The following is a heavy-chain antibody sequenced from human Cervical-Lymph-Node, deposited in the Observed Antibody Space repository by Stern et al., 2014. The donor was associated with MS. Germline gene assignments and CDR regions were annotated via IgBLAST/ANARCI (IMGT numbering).Heavy chain of an antibody. Sequence: QVQLQQWGAGLLKPSETLSLTCGVSGGSFSDYYWSWIRQAPGKGLEWIGEINHNGDTNYNPSLKSRVSWSVDTSKNQFSLKLSSVTAADTSVYFCARGPQHSSWYFPFDYWGQGTLVTVSS. CDR2: INHNGDT. D-gene: IGHD6-13*01. CDR3: ARGPQHSSWYFPFDY. CDR1: GGSFSDYY. V-gene: IGHV4-34*01. J-gene: IGHJ4*02.